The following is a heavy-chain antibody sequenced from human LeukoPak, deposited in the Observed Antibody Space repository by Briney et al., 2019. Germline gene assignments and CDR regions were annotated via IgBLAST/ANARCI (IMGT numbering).Heavy chain of an antibody. CDR1: GGSISSSSYY. Sequence: SETLSLTCTVSGGSISSSSYYWGWIRQPPGKGLEWIGSIDYSGSTYYNPSLKSRVTISVDTSKNQFSLKLSSVTAADTAVYYCARVSATVTDRRYYYYYMDVWGKGTTVTVSS. J-gene: IGHJ6*03. CDR3: ARVSATVTDRRYYYYYMDV. D-gene: IGHD4-11*01. V-gene: IGHV4-39*07. CDR2: IDYSGST.